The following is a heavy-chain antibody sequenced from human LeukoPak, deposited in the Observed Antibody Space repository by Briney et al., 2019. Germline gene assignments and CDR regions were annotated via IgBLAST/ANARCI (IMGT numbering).Heavy chain of an antibody. V-gene: IGHV3-48*04. CDR1: GFTFSSYN. D-gene: IGHD3-9*01. Sequence: GGSLRLSCAVSGFTFSSYNMNWVRQAPGKGLEWVSYISSSSRTIYYADSVKGRFIISRDNAKNSLYLQMNSLRAEDTALYYCAKGPYYDILTGYHDYWGQGTLVTVSS. CDR3: AKGPYYDILTGYHDY. CDR2: ISSSSRTI. J-gene: IGHJ4*02.